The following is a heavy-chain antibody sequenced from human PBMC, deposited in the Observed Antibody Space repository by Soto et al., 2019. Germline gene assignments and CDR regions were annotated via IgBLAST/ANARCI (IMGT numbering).Heavy chain of an antibody. V-gene: IGHV4-30-4*01. CDR2: IYYSGST. CDR3: ARSVDTAMVMGYYFDY. J-gene: IGHJ4*02. D-gene: IGHD5-18*01. CDR1: GGSISSGDYY. Sequence: SETLSLTCTVSGGSISSGDYYWSWIRQPPGKGLEWIGYIYYSGSTYYNPSLKSRVTISVDTSKNQFSLKLSSVTAADTAVYYCARSVDTAMVMGYYFDYWGQGTLVTV.